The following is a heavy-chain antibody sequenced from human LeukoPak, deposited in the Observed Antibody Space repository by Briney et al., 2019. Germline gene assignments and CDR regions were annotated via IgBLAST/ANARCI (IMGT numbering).Heavy chain of an antibody. Sequence: ASVKVSCKASGYTFTSYGISWVRQAPGQGLEWMGWINPNSGGTNYAQKFQGWVTMTRDTSISTAYMELSRLRSDDTAVYYCATSGYAHYYYGMDVWGQGTTVTVSS. D-gene: IGHD5-12*01. CDR2: INPNSGGT. J-gene: IGHJ6*02. V-gene: IGHV1-2*04. CDR1: GYTFTSYG. CDR3: ATSGYAHYYYGMDV.